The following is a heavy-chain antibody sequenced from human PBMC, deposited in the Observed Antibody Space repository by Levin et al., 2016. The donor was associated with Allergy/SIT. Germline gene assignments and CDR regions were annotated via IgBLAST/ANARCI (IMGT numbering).Heavy chain of an antibody. Sequence: WVRQAPGQRLEWMGWINAGNGNTKYSQKFQGRVTITRDTSASTAYMELSSLRSEDTAVYYCARDRHPARELVGNWFDPWGQGTLVTVSS. J-gene: IGHJ5*02. CDR2: INAGNGNT. CDR3: ARDRHPARELVGNWFDP. V-gene: IGHV1-3*01. D-gene: IGHD1-26*01.